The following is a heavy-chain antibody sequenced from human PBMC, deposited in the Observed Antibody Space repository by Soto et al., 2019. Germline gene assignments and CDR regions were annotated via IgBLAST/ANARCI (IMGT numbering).Heavy chain of an antibody. CDR1: GGTFNRYA. J-gene: IGHJ6*02. Sequence: QVQLVQSGAEVKKPGSSVKVSCKASGGTFNRYAISWVRQAPGQGLEWMGGIIPIFGIGNDAQRFQGRVTITADESTGTAYMDLSSLRSEDTGVYYCARSAITLFGVVSIPPHYYSEMDVWGQGTTVTVSS. V-gene: IGHV1-69*01. CDR2: IIPIFGIG. D-gene: IGHD3-3*01. CDR3: ARSAITLFGVVSIPPHYYSEMDV.